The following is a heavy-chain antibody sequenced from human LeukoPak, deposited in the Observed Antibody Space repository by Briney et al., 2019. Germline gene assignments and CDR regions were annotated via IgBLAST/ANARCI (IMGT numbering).Heavy chain of an antibody. CDR2: IYPGDSDT. CDR1: GYSFTSYW. V-gene: IGHV5-51*01. J-gene: IGHJ5*02. CDR3: ARPIFGLRVGVGWFDP. Sequence: GESLKISCKGSGYSFTSYWIGWVRQMPGKGLEWMGIIYPGDSDTRYSPSFQGQVTISADKSISTAYLQWSSLKASDTAVYYCARPIFGLRVGVGWFDPWGQGTLVTVSS. D-gene: IGHD3/OR15-3a*01.